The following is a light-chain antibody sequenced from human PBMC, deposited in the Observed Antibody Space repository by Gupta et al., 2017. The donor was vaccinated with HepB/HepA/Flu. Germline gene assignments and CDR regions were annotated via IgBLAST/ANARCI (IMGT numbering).Light chain of an antibody. CDR3: QRHHWLYG. CDR1: QSITAKT. J-gene: IGKJ2*03. CDR2: YGS. Sequence: EIVLTQSPGTLSLSRGERATLSCRASQSITAKTFAWYQQKPVQAPRLLIYYGSNRATGVPDRCSGSGSGTDFTLTISRLEPEDSAVYYCQRHHWLYGFGQGTKLEIK. V-gene: IGKV3-20*01.